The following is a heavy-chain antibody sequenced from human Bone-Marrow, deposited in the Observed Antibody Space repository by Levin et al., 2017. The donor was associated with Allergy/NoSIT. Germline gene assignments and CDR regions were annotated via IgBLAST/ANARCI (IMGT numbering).Heavy chain of an antibody. CDR2: MNPKSGGT. Sequence: GASVKVSCKASGYSFSDYYMHWVRQAPGQGLEWMGWMNPKSGGTNYAQKFQGRVTMTRDSSISTAYMELSRLTSDDTAVYFCARDGSFDSWGQGTLVTVSS. D-gene: IGHD1-26*01. CDR1: GYSFSDYY. CDR3: ARDGSFDS. J-gene: IGHJ4*02. V-gene: IGHV1-2*02.